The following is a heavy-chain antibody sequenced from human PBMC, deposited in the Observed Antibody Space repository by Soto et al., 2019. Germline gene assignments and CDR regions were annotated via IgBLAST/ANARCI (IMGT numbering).Heavy chain of an antibody. D-gene: IGHD3-9*01. V-gene: IGHV4-34*01. Sequence: SETLSLTCAVYGGSISGHYWSWIRQPPGKGPEWIGEINHSGTTNYNPSLKNRVTISIDTSRNQFSLKLNSMTAADTAVYYCARGADWFEYWGQGTLVTVS. CDR2: INHSGTT. J-gene: IGHJ4*02. CDR1: GGSISGHY. CDR3: ARGADWFEY.